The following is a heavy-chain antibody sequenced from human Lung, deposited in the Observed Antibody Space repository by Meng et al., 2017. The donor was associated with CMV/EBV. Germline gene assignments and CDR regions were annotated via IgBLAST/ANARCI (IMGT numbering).Heavy chain of an antibody. J-gene: IGHJ6*02. CDR3: ARAFIVVVSAAIGSPYGMDV. CDR2: IIPILGIA. D-gene: IGHD2-2*01. Sequence: SXXVSXKASGGTFSSYTISWVRQAPGQGLEWMGRIIPILGIANYAQKFQGRVTITADKSTSTAYMELSSLRSEDTAVYYCARAFIVVVSAAIGSPYGMDVWGQGTTVTVSS. V-gene: IGHV1-69*02. CDR1: GGTFSSYT.